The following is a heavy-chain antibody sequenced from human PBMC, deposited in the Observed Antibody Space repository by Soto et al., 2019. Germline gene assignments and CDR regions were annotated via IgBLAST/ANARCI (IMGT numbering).Heavy chain of an antibody. CDR1: GGSFSGYY. CDR2: INHSVST. V-gene: IGHV4-34*01. CDR3: ARGHNYYDSSGYYYGAFDI. Sequence: SETLSLTCAVYGGSFSGYYWSWIRQPPGKGLEWIGEINHSVSTNYNPSLKSRVTISVDTSKNQFSLKLSSVTAADTAVYYCARGHNYYDSSGYYYGAFDIWGPGTTVTVPS. D-gene: IGHD3-22*01. J-gene: IGHJ3*02.